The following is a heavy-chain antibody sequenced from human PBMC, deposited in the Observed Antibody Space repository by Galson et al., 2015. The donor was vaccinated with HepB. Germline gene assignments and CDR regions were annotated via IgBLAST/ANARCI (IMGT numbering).Heavy chain of an antibody. CDR2: IYTSGST. V-gene: IGHV4-4*07. CDR1: GGSISSYY. Sequence: ETLSLTCTVSGGSISSYYWSWIRQPAGKGLEWIGRIYTSGSTNYNPSLKSRVTMSVDTSKNQFSLKLSSVTAADTAVYYCARTDSSGYYGNYGIDVWGQGTTVTVSS. J-gene: IGHJ6*02. D-gene: IGHD3-22*01. CDR3: ARTDSSGYYGNYGIDV.